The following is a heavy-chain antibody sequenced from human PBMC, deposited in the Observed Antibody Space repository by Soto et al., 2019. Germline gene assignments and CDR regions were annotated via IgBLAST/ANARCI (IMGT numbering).Heavy chain of an antibody. CDR3: AAEIQLSQGLDV. D-gene: IGHD5-18*01. CDR2: IVVGSGNT. V-gene: IGHV1-58*01. CDR1: GFTFTSSA. J-gene: IGHJ6*02. Sequence: SVKVSCKASGFTFTSSAVQWVRQARGQRLEWIGWIVVGSGNTNYAQKFQERVTITRDMSTSTAYMELSSLRSEDTAVYYCAAEIQLSQGLDVWGQGTTVTVSS.